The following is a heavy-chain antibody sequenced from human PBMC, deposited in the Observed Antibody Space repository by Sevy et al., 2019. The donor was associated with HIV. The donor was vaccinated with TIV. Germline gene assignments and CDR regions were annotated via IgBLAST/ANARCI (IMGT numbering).Heavy chain of an antibody. CDR3: ARGVPRYSGSYYYYMDV. V-gene: IGHV3-21*06. CDR1: GFTFSSYS. Sequence: GGSLRLSCAASGFTFSSYSMNWVRQAPGKGLEWVSSISSSSSYIYYADSVKGRFTISRDNAKNSLYLKMNSLRAEETAVYYCARGVPRYSGSYYYYMDVWGKGTTVTVSS. D-gene: IGHD1-26*01. J-gene: IGHJ6*03. CDR2: ISSSSSYI.